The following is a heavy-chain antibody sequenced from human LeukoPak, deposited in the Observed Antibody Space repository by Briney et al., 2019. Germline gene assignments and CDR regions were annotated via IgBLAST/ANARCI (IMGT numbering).Heavy chain of an antibody. Sequence: GGSLRLSCAASGFTFSSYSMNWVRQAPGKGLEWVSYISSSSSTIYYADSVKGRFTISRDNAKNSLYLQMDSLRAEDTAVYYCARERDDSSGYLDYWGQGTLVTVSS. V-gene: IGHV3-48*04. CDR1: GFTFSSYS. D-gene: IGHD3-22*01. J-gene: IGHJ4*02. CDR2: ISSSSSTI. CDR3: ARERDDSSGYLDY.